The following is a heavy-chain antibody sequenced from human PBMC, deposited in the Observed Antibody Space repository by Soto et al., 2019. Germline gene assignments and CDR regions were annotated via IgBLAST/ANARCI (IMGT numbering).Heavy chain of an antibody. CDR1: GFTFSSYG. CDR3: AKDRVRYCSGGSCYSLDY. CDR2: ISYDGSNK. V-gene: IGHV3-30*18. Sequence: QVQLVESGGGVVQPGRSLRLSCAASGFTFSSYGMHWVRQAPGKGLEGVAVISYDGSNKYYADSVKGRFTISRDNSKNTLYLQMNSLRAEDTAVYYCAKDRVRYCSGGSCYSLDYWGQGTLVTVSS. D-gene: IGHD2-15*01. J-gene: IGHJ4*02.